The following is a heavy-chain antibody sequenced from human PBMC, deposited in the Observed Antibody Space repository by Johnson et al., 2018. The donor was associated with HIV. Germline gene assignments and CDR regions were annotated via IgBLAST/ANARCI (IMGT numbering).Heavy chain of an antibody. CDR2: ISGSGGST. D-gene: IGHD3-3*01. V-gene: IGHV3-23*04. Sequence: MQLVESGGGLVQPGGSLRLSCAASGFTFSSYAMSWVRQAPGKGLEWVSAISGSGGSTYYAYSVKGRFTISRDNSKNTLYLQMNSLRAEDTAVYYCAKDPPPNYNFWSGYPRSDAFDIWGQGTMVTVSS. CDR3: AKDPPPNYNFWSGYPRSDAFDI. J-gene: IGHJ3*02. CDR1: GFTFSSYA.